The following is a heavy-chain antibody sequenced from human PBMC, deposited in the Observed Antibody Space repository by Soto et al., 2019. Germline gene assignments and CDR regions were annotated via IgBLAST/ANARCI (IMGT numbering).Heavy chain of an antibody. V-gene: IGHV1-69*06. Sequence: ASVKVSCKASGGTFSSYAISWVRQAPGQGLEWMGGIIPIFGTANYAQKFQGRVTITADKSTSTAYMELSSLRSEDTAVYYCARAGLDSSGPHKWFDPWGQGTLVTVYS. D-gene: IGHD3-22*01. J-gene: IGHJ5*02. CDR2: IIPIFGTA. CDR3: ARAGLDSSGPHKWFDP. CDR1: GGTFSSYA.